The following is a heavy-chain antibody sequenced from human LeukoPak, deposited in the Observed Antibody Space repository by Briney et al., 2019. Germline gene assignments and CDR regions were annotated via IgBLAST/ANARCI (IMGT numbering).Heavy chain of an antibody. CDR3: ARDRLGSRGASYFDY. CDR1: GGSLSNYQ. Sequence: SETLSLTCAVNGGSLSNYQWTWIRQSPEKGLEWIGKINHVGSSNYNPSLKSRVAVSLEAPKNQFSLKLTSVTAADTAVYYCARDRLGSRGASYFDYWGQGTLVTVSS. V-gene: IGHV4-34*01. D-gene: IGHD1-26*01. J-gene: IGHJ4*02. CDR2: INHVGSS.